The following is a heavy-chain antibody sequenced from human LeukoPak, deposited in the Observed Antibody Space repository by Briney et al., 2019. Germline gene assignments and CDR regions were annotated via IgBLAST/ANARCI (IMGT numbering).Heavy chain of an antibody. J-gene: IGHJ4*02. CDR2: IKEDGRQM. CDR3: GTYLYASRALDS. D-gene: IGHD2/OR15-2a*01. Sequence: GGSLRLSCAASGFTFSSFWMSWVRQAPGTGLEWVANIKEDGRQMYSVDSVKGPFTNHRENAKKPLSLQMNSLEAADTAVNHRGTYLYASRALDSWGQGTLVTVSS. CDR1: GFTFSSFW. V-gene: IGHV3-7*05.